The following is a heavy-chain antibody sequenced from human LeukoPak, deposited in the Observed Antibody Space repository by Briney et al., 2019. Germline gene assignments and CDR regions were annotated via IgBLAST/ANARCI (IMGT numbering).Heavy chain of an antibody. CDR2: INPNSGGT. V-gene: IGHV1-2*02. Sequence: ASVKVSCKASGYTFTGYYMHWVRQAPGQGLEWMGWINPNSGGTKYAQKFQGRVTMTRDTSISTAYMELNRLRSDDTAVYYSARDPEKLYYYDSSGYSSLGYWGQGTLASVSS. CDR1: GYTFTGYY. CDR3: ARDPEKLYYYDSSGYSSLGY. J-gene: IGHJ4*02. D-gene: IGHD3-22*01.